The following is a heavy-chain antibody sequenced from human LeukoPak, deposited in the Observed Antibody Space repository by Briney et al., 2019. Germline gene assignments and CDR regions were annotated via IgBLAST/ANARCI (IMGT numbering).Heavy chain of an antibody. D-gene: IGHD1-26*01. J-gene: IGHJ4*02. V-gene: IGHV4-61*02. Sequence: PSETLSLSCTVSGGSISSGSYYWSWIRQPAGKGLEWIGRIYTSGSTNYNPSLKSRVTISVDTSKNQFSLKLSSVTAADTAVYYCATIDPYDFWGQGTLVTVSS. CDR3: ATIDPYDF. CDR2: IYTSGST. CDR1: GGSISSGSYY.